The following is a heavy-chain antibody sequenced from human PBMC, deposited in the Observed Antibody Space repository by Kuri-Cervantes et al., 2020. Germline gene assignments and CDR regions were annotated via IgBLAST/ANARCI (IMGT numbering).Heavy chain of an antibody. Sequence: ESLKISCTVSGASVGSNLYYWNWIRQPPGKGLEWIGYIYYSGSTNYNPSLKSRVTISVDTSKNQFSLKLSSVTAADTAVYYCARGSRSSGWYNYFDYWGQGILVTVSS. CDR1: GASVGSNLYY. CDR2: IYYSGST. V-gene: IGHV4-61*01. J-gene: IGHJ4*02. D-gene: IGHD6-19*01. CDR3: ARGSRSSGWYNYFDY.